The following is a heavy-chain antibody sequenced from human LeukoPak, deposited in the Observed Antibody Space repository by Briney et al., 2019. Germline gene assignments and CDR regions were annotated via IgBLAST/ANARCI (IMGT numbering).Heavy chain of an antibody. Sequence: ASMKVSCKASGYTFTSYGISWVRQAPGQGLEWMGWISAYNGNTNYAQKLQGRVTMTTDTSTSTAYMELRSLRSDDTAVYYCARSYHDSSGSPNWFDPWGQGTLVTVSS. CDR2: ISAYNGNT. J-gene: IGHJ5*02. V-gene: IGHV1-18*01. CDR3: ARSYHDSSGSPNWFDP. CDR1: GYTFTSYG. D-gene: IGHD3-22*01.